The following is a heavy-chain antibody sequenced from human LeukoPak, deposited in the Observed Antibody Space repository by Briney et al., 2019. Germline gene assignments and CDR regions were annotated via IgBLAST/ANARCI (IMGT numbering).Heavy chain of an antibody. V-gene: IGHV1-46*01. CDR1: GYTFTGYY. Sequence: ASVKVSCKASGYTFTGYYMHWVRQAPGQGLEWMGIINPSGGSTSYAQKFQGRVTMTRDTSTSTVYMELSSLRSENTAVYYCAVFYGGNQGRHVDIWGQGTMVTVSS. CDR3: AVFYGGNQGRHVDI. D-gene: IGHD4-23*01. J-gene: IGHJ3*02. CDR2: INPSGGST.